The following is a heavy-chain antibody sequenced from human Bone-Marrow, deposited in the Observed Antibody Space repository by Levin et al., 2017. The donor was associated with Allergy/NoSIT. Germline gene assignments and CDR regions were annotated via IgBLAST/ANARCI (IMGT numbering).Heavy chain of an antibody. CDR3: ARDWWQQLTYGMDV. CDR2: VNAGNGNT. V-gene: IGHV1-3*01. J-gene: IGHJ6*02. CDR1: GYSFASYV. Sequence: ASVKVSCKASGYSFASYVLHWVRQAPGQRLEWMGWVNAGNGNTKYSQNFQGRVTFTRDTSASTAYMELSSLRSEDTAVYYCARDWWQQLTYGMDVWGQGTTVTVSS. D-gene: IGHD2-15*01.